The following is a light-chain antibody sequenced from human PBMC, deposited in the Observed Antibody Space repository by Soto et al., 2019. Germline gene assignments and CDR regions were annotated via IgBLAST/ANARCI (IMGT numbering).Light chain of an antibody. Sequence: DIVMTQSPLSLPVTPGEPASISCRSSQSLLHSSGNNYLDWYLQKPGQSPQLLSLMGSSRASGVPDRFSGSGSGTDFTLEISRVEAEDVGVYYCLQALQTPWTFGQGTQVEIK. CDR1: QSLLHSSGNNY. CDR3: LQALQTPWT. V-gene: IGKV2-28*01. J-gene: IGKJ1*01. CDR2: MGS.